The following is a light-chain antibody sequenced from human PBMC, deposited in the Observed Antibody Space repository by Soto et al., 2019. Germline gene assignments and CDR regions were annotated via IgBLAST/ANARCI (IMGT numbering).Light chain of an antibody. V-gene: IGLV1-40*01. CDR2: GNR. Sequence: QSVLTQPPSVSGAPGQRVTISCTGNNSNLGAGYDVHWYQQLPGAAPKLVIFGNRNRPSGVPERFSGSKSGTSASLAITGLQAEDEADYYCQTWGTGIQVFGGGTQLTVL. CDR3: QTWGTGIQV. CDR1: NSNLGAGYD. J-gene: IGLJ2*01.